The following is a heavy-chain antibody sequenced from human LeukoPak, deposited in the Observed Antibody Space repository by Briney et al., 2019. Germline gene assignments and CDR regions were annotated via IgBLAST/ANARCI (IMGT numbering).Heavy chain of an antibody. CDR1: GFTFSSYG. Sequence: LSGGSLRLSCAASGFTFSSYGMHWVRQAPGKGLEWVAVISYDGSNEYYVDSVKGRFTISRDNSKNTMYLQMNSLRAEDTAVYYCAKGGTGSYYYYGMDVWGQGTTVTVSS. D-gene: IGHD3/OR15-3a*01. CDR2: ISYDGSNE. V-gene: IGHV3-30*18. J-gene: IGHJ6*02. CDR3: AKGGTGSYYYYGMDV.